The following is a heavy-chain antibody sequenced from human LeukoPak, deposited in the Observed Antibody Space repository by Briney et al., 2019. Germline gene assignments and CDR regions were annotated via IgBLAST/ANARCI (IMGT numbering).Heavy chain of an antibody. CDR3: AREGGSSRNFDY. CDR1: GGSLSSDF. Sequence: SETLSLTCTVSGGSLSSDFWSWIRQPAGKGLEWIGRMYSSGIANHNPSLKSRLTMSVDTSKNQFSLNLSSVTAADTAVYYCAREGGSSRNFDYWGQGTLVTVSS. D-gene: IGHD6-13*01. V-gene: IGHV4-4*07. CDR2: MYSSGIA. J-gene: IGHJ4*02.